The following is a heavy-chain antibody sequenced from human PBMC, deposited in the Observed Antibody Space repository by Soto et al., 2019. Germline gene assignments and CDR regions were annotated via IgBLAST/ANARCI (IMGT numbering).Heavy chain of an antibody. Sequence: EVQLVESGGGLVQPGGSLKLSCAASGFTFSGSAMHWVRQASGKGLEWVGRIRSKPNNYAIAYGASVKGRFTISRDDSKNKAYLQMNSLNTEDTAVYYCSRQASDFWSGKPQYYMDVWGKGTTVTVSS. CDR1: GFTFSGSA. D-gene: IGHD3-3*01. V-gene: IGHV3-73*01. CDR2: IRSKPNNYAI. CDR3: SRQASDFWSGKPQYYMDV. J-gene: IGHJ6*03.